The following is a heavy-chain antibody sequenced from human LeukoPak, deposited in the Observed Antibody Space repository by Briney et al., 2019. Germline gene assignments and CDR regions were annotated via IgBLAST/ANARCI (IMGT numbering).Heavy chain of an antibody. D-gene: IGHD6-13*01. Sequence: SQTLSLTCAISGDSVSTNSAAWNWLRQSPSRGLEWLGRTYYRSKWYNDYAVSVKSRITINPDTSKNQFSLQLNSVTPEDTAVYYCARDRGRQQLEYYYYSGMDVWGQGTTVTVSS. V-gene: IGHV6-1*01. CDR1: GDSVSTNSAA. CDR3: ARDRGRQQLEYYYYSGMDV. CDR2: TYYRSKWYN. J-gene: IGHJ6*02.